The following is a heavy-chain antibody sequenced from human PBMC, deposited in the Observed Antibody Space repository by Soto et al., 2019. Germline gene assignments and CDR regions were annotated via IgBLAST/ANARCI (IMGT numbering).Heavy chain of an antibody. Sequence: PSETLSLTCTVSGGSISSSSYYWGWIRQPPGKGLEWIGSIYYSGSTYYKPSLKSRVTISVDTSKNQLSLKLSSVTAADTSVYYCARQIAYGSGSYYQVRYFDYWGQGTLVTVSS. CDR1: GGSISSSSYY. V-gene: IGHV4-39*01. D-gene: IGHD3-10*01. CDR2: IYYSGST. CDR3: ARQIAYGSGSYYQVRYFDY. J-gene: IGHJ4*02.